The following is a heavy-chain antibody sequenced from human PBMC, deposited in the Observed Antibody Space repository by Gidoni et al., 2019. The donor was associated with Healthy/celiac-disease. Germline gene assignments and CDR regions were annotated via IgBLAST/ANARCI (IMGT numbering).Heavy chain of an antibody. D-gene: IGHD3-10*01. J-gene: IGHJ6*02. Sequence: QVQLVQSGAEVKKPGASVKVSCKASGYTCTSYDIHWVRAATGQGLEWMGWMNPNSVNTGYAQKFQGRVTMTRNSSISPAYLELSSLRSEDTAVYYCARGSAYYYGSGSRYYYYYGMDVWGQGTTVTVSS. CDR3: ARGSAYYYGSGSRYYYYYGMDV. V-gene: IGHV1-8*01. CDR2: MNPNSVNT. CDR1: GYTCTSYD.